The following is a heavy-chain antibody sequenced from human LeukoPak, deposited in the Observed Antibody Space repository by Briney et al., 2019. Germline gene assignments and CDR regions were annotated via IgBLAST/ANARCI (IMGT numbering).Heavy chain of an antibody. CDR1: VRSMSSSSYY. CDR2: IYYSGST. Sequence: SETLSLTCIVSVRSMSSSSYYWGWVRQPPGEGLQCIGSIYYSGSTYHNPSLKSRVTISVDTSKNQSSLKLNSVTAADTALYYCARGYSSIRMNFDSWGQGTLVTVSS. J-gene: IGHJ4*02. D-gene: IGHD6-13*01. CDR3: ARGYSSIRMNFDS. V-gene: IGHV4-39*07.